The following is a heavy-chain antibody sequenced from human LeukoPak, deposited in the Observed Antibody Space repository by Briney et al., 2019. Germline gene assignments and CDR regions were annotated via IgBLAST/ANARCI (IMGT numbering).Heavy chain of an antibody. CDR3: AKMPESSGWYNFDY. V-gene: IGHV3-23*01. CDR2: MSGSGGSI. CDR1: GFTFSTYA. J-gene: IGHJ4*02. Sequence: PGGSLRLSCAASGFTFSTYAMSWVRQAPGKGLEWVSAMSGSGGSIYYTDSVKGRFTISRDNSKNTLYLQMNSLRAEDTAVYYCAKMPESSGWYNFDYWGQGTLVTASS. D-gene: IGHD6-19*01.